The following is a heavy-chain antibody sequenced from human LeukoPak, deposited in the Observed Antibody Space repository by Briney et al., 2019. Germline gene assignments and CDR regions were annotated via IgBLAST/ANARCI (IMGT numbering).Heavy chain of an antibody. V-gene: IGHV3-74*01. J-gene: IGHJ4*02. Sequence: GGSLRLSCAASGFIFSSYWMTWVRQAPGKGPVCVSRINSDGSSTNYADSVKGRFTISRDNAKNTLYMQMNSLGAEDTAVYYCARRIEVAGTLDYWGQGTPVTVSS. CDR2: INSDGSST. CDR1: GFIFSSYW. D-gene: IGHD6-19*01. CDR3: ARRIEVAGTLDY.